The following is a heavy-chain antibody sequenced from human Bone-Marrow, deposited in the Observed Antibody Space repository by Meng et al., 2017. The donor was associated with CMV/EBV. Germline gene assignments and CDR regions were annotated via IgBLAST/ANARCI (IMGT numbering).Heavy chain of an antibody. Sequence: GESLKISCAASGFSFSNYWMTWVRQAPGKGLEWVSSISSSSSYIYYADSVKGRFTISRDNAKNSLYLQMNSLRAEDTAVYYCARDRQWELPGDYYYGMDVWGHGTTVTVSS. D-gene: IGHD1-26*01. J-gene: IGHJ6*02. V-gene: IGHV3-21*01. CDR3: ARDRQWELPGDYYYGMDV. CDR1: GFSFSNYW. CDR2: ISSSSSYI.